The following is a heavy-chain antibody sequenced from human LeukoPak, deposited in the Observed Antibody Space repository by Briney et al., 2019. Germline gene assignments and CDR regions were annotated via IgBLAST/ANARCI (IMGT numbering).Heavy chain of an antibody. CDR1: DDSISNYY. D-gene: IGHD3-3*01. CDR3: AGEPPPSVFGVVMPCDY. J-gene: IGHJ4*02. CDR2: IYYSVSANN. V-gene: IGHV4-59*01. Sequence: SETLSLTCTVSDDSISNYYWTWIRHRPQKGLEWIWYIYYSVSANNNYNPSLKSRSTISVDTTKNQFSLQLSTVTAADTALYYCAGEPPPSVFGVVMPCDYWGQGTLVTVSS.